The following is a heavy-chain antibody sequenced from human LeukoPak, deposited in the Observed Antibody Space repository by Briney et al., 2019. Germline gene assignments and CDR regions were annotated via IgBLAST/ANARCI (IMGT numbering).Heavy chain of an antibody. V-gene: IGHV3-30*02. CDR2: IRGDGSNK. D-gene: IGHD4-17*01. CDR3: AKGYGEYGREHYMDA. Sequence: PGGALRLSCAASGVHFSSDGMHWVRQAPGKGLEWVAFIRGDGSNKYYVDSVKGRFTISRDNSKNTLYLQMNSLRAEDTAVLYCAKGYGEYGREHYMDAWGTGTTVTVSS. CDR1: GVHFSSDG. J-gene: IGHJ6*03.